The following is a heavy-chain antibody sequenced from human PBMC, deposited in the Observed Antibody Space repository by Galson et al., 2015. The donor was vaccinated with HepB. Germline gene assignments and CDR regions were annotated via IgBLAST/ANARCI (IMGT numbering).Heavy chain of an antibody. D-gene: IGHD2-15*01. CDR2: IFLNDEK. CDR1: GFSLSNARMG. J-gene: IGHJ3*02. CDR3: ARGVVVAATGAFDI. Sequence: PALVKPTQTLTLTCTVSGFSLSNARMGVSWIREPPGKALEWLVHIFLNDEKSYSTSLKSRLTISKDTSKRQVVLTMTTMDPVDTATYYCARGVVVAATGAFDIWGQGTMVTVSS. V-gene: IGHV2-26*01.